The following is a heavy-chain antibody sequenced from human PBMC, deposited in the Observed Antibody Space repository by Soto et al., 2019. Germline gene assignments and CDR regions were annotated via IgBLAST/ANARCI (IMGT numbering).Heavy chain of an antibody. CDR3: AKSLPRGNYRFPFDY. Sequence: GGSLRLSCAASGFTFSSYAMSWVRQAPGRGLEWVSTLSGSGGSTYYADSVKGRFTISRDNSKNTLYLQMSSLRAEDTAVYYCAKSLPRGNYRFPFDYWGQGALVTVSS. CDR2: LSGSGGST. D-gene: IGHD4-4*01. V-gene: IGHV3-23*01. J-gene: IGHJ4*02. CDR1: GFTFSSYA.